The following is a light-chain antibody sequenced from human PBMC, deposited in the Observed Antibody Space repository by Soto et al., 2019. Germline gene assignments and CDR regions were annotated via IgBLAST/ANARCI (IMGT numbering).Light chain of an antibody. CDR1: SSDVGSYNL. CDR2: EGS. CDR3: CSYAGRSTLV. V-gene: IGLV2-23*01. J-gene: IGLJ2*01. Sequence: QSALTQPASVSGSPVQSLTSSCTGTSSDVGSYNLLSWYKQYPGKDPKFMIYEGSKRPSGISNRFSGSKSGNTASLTISGLQAEDEADYYCCSYAGRSTLVFGEGTKLTVL.